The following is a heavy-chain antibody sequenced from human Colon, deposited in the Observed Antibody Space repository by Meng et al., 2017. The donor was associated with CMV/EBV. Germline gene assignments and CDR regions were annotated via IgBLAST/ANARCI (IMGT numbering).Heavy chain of an antibody. V-gene: IGHV3-74*01. CDR2: IDNEGSGA. CDR3: ARDTPHNAFEP. CDR1: GFTFNKYW. D-gene: IGHD2-15*01. Sequence: EGSLRLSCVASGFTFNKYWMHWVRQPPGGGLVWLSRIDNEGSGAIYADSVRGRFTVSRDNARNTVYLQMNNLRDEDTAVYYCARDTPHNAFEPWGHGTLVTVSS. J-gene: IGHJ5*02.